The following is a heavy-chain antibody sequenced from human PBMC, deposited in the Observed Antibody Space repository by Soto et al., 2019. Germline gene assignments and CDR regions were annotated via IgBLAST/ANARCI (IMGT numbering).Heavy chain of an antibody. CDR1: EFIFSDYA. J-gene: IGHJ4*02. CDR3: ARLYHDYVWGSYRPESYYFDY. CDR2: IGGDGYKP. V-gene: IGHV3-23*01. D-gene: IGHD3-16*02. Sequence: EAQLLESGGGLVQPGGSLRLSCVASEFIFSDYAMSWVRQAPGKGPEWVSVIGGDGYKPEYADSVKGRFTVSRDNSKNMLYLQMDSLRAEDTAVYYCARLYHDYVWGSYRPESYYFDYWGQGTLVTVSS.